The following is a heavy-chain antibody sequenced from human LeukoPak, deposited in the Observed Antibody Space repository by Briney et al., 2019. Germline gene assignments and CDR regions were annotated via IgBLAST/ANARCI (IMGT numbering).Heavy chain of an antibody. CDR2: LYHSGRA. V-gene: IGHV4-4*02. CDR1: GGSISSNNW. CDR3: ARETEGAYDFYY. D-gene: IGHD3/OR15-3a*01. Sequence: SPSETLSLTCAVSGGSISSNNWWSWVRQPPGKGLEWIGELYHSGRANYNTSLKSRVTISLDKSKNQVSLKLSSVTAADTAVYYCARETEGAYDFYYWGPGTLVTVSS. J-gene: IGHJ4*02.